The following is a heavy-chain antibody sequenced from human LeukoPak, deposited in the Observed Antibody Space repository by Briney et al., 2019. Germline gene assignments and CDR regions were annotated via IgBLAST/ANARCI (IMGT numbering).Heavy chain of an antibody. CDR2: ISAYNGNT. D-gene: IGHD3-10*01. CDR1: GGTFSSYA. Sequence: SSVKVSCKASGGTFSSYAISWVRQAPGQGLEWMGRISAYNGNTNYAQKLQGRVTMTTDTSTSTAYMELRSLRSDDTAVYYCARGRDRPPAIGYYYYMDVWGKGTTVTVSS. V-gene: IGHV1-18*01. J-gene: IGHJ6*03. CDR3: ARGRDRPPAIGYYYYMDV.